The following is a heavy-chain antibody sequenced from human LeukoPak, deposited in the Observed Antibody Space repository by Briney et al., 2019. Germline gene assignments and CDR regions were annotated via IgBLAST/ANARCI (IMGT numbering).Heavy chain of an antibody. D-gene: IGHD6-19*01. CDR2: ISGAGDNT. J-gene: IGHJ4*02. CDR3: AKDAVAGAWGSRSDY. V-gene: IGHV3-23*01. Sequence: GGSLRLSCAASGFTFTNYAMSWVRQAPGKGLEWVSAISGAGDNTYYADSVKGRFTISRDNSKNTLYLQMNSLRAEDTAVYYCAKDAVAGAWGSRSDYWGQGTLVTVSS. CDR1: GFTFTNYA.